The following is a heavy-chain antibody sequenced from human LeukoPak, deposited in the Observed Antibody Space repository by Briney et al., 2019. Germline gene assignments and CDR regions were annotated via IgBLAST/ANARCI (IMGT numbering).Heavy chain of an antibody. CDR1: GYTFTSYG. CDR2: ISPYNGNT. CDR3: AREINGAFDY. V-gene: IGHV1-18*01. D-gene: IGHD3-10*01. Sequence: ASVKVSCKASGYTFTSYGISWVRQAPGQGLEWVGWISPYNGNTKYTQSLQGRFTMTTDTSTTTAYLEMTGLTSDDTAVYYCAREINGAFDYWGQGTVVTVSS. J-gene: IGHJ4*02.